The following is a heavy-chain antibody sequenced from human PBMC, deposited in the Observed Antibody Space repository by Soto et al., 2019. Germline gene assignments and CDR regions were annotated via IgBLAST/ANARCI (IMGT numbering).Heavy chain of an antibody. V-gene: IGHV4-39*07. J-gene: IGHJ5*02. Sequence: SETLSLTCDVSGGSIDNSHSFWGWVRQPPGRGLEFLGSVYYSGGTYYNPSLKSRVTISVDTSKNQFSLKLSSVTAADTAVYYCARGRWTYYYDSSGYYSGWFDPWGQGTLVTVSS. D-gene: IGHD3-22*01. CDR1: GGSIDNSHSF. CDR3: ARGRWTYYYDSSGYYSGWFDP. CDR2: VYYSGGT.